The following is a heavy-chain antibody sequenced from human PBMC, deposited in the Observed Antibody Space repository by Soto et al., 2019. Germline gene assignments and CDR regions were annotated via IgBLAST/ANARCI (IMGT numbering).Heavy chain of an antibody. Sequence: PGGSLRLSCAASGFTFSSYAMHWVRQAPGKGLEWVAVISYDGSNKYYADSVKGRFTISRDNSKNTLYLQMNSLRAEDTAVYYCARAPHACSSTSCPTYYYYGMDVWGQGTTVTVSS. CDR2: ISYDGSNK. V-gene: IGHV3-30-3*01. J-gene: IGHJ6*02. CDR3: ARAPHACSSTSCPTYYYYGMDV. CDR1: GFTFSSYA. D-gene: IGHD2-2*01.